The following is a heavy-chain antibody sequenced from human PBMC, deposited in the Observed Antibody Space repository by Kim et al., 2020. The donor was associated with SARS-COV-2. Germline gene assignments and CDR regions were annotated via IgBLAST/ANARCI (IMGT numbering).Heavy chain of an antibody. V-gene: IGHV3-9*01. D-gene: IGHD3-10*01. Sequence: GGSLRLSCAASGFTFDNYAMHWVRQAPGKGLEWVSGISWNSGSIGYADSVKGRFTISRDNAKNSLYLQMNSLRAEDTALYYCARGSGSYYKVGSKDNWFDPWGQGTLVTVSS. CDR2: ISWNSGSI. CDR3: ARGSGSYYKVGSKDNWFDP. J-gene: IGHJ5*02. CDR1: GFTFDNYA.